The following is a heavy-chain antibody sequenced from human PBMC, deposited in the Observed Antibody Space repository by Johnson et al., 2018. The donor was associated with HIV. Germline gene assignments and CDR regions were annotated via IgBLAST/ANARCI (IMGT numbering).Heavy chain of an antibody. J-gene: IGHJ3*02. D-gene: IGHD6-19*01. CDR2: IWHDGSND. V-gene: IGHV3-30*02. CDR1: GIMFSRYA. Sequence: QVQLVESGGGLVQPGGSLRLSCAASGIMFSRYALAWVRQAPGKGLEWVALIWHDGSNDNYADSVKGRFTLSIDTSKNTLYLQMGSLRADDMAVSYCARGSGQWLAAGLIQGTAFDIWGQGTMVTVSS. CDR3: ARGSGQWLAAGLIQGTAFDI.